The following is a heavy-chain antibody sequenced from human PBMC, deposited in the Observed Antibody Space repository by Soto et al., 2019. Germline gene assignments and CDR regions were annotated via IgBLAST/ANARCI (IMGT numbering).Heavy chain of an antibody. CDR1: GYTFTSYA. V-gene: IGHV1-3*01. CDR2: INAGNGNT. Sequence: ASVKVSCKASGYTFTSYAMHWVRQAPGQRLEWMGWINAGNGNTKYSQKFQGRVTITADESTSTAYMELSSLRSEDTAVYYCGRHDCISSSCYYYYYYGMDVWGQGTTVTVSS. D-gene: IGHD2-2*01. J-gene: IGHJ6*02. CDR3: GRHDCISSSCYYYYYYGMDV.